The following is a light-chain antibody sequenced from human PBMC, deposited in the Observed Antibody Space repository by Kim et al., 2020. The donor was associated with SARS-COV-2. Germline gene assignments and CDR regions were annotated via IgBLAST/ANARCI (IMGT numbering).Light chain of an antibody. CDR3: QQYSSYPLT. Sequence: AIQLTQSPSSLSASVGDRVTITSRASQGISSALAWYQQKPGKGPKLLIYDVSTLESGVPSRFSGSGSGTDCTLTISSLQPEDFATYFCQQYSSYPLTFGGGTKLEI. CDR1: QGISSA. J-gene: IGKJ4*01. V-gene: IGKV1-13*02. CDR2: DVS.